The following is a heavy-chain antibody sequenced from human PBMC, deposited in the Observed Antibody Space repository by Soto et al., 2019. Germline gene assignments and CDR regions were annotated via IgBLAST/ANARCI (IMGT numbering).Heavy chain of an antibody. Sequence: QVQLVQSGAEVKKPGSSVKVSCKASGGTFSSYAISWVRQAPGQGLEWMGGIIPIFGTANYAQKFQGRVTITADKSTSTAYMELSSLRSEDTAVYYCATLWVTDCSGGSCYSPYYYYGMDVWGQGTTVTGSS. CDR3: ATLWVTDCSGGSCYSPYYYYGMDV. V-gene: IGHV1-69*06. CDR2: IIPIFGTA. D-gene: IGHD2-15*01. J-gene: IGHJ6*02. CDR1: GGTFSSYA.